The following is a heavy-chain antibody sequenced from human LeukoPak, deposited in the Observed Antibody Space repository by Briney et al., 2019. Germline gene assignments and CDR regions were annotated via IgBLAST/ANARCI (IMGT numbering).Heavy chain of an antibody. Sequence: GGSLRLSCAASGFTFSSYGMHWVRQAPGKGLEWVAVISYDGSNKYYADSVKGRFTISRDNSKNTLYLQMNSLRAEDTAVYYCAKSSSGPPKGAPHAFDIWGQGTMVTVSS. J-gene: IGHJ3*02. V-gene: IGHV3-30*18. CDR2: ISYDGSNK. CDR1: GFTFSSYG. D-gene: IGHD3-22*01. CDR3: AKSSSGPPKGAPHAFDI.